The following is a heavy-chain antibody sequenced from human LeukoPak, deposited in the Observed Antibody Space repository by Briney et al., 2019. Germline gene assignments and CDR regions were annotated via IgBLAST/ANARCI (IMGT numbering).Heavy chain of an antibody. J-gene: IGHJ4*02. CDR1: GLTLNNYA. CDR3: AKMRFTESQPRALNS. D-gene: IGHD4-23*01. Sequence: GGSLRLSCAVSGLTLNNYAMTWIRQAPGRGLEWVSSVSGSGGRTNYADSVKGRFTIPKDNSKNTLYLQMNRLRVENTAVYICAKMRFTESQPRALNSGGQGTLVTVS. V-gene: IGHV3-23*01. CDR2: VSGSGGRT.